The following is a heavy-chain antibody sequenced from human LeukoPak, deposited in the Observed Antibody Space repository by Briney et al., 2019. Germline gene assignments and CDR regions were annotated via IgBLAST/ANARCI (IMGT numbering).Heavy chain of an antibody. CDR3: ARNRAMVRGVIGLLYYGMDV. Sequence: GGSLRLSCVASGFTFSGYWMNWVRQAPGKGLEWVAVISYDGSNKYYADSVKGRFTISRDNSKNTLYLQMNSLRAEDTAVYYCARNRAMVRGVIGLLYYGMDVWGQGTTVTVSS. CDR2: ISYDGSNK. V-gene: IGHV3-30-3*01. CDR1: GFTFSGYW. J-gene: IGHJ6*02. D-gene: IGHD3-10*01.